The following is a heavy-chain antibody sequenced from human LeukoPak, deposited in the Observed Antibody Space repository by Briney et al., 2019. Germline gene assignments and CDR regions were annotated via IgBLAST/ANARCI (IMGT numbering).Heavy chain of an antibody. Sequence: SETLSLTCTVSGGSISSYYWSWIRQPAGTGLEWIGRIYTSGSTNYNPSLRSRVTMSVDTSKNQFSLKLSSVTAADTAVYYCARDVLLWFGELLSPFNWFDPWGQGTLVTVSS. CDR1: GGSISSYY. V-gene: IGHV4-4*07. J-gene: IGHJ5*02. CDR2: IYTSGST. CDR3: ARDVLLWFGELLSPFNWFDP. D-gene: IGHD3-10*01.